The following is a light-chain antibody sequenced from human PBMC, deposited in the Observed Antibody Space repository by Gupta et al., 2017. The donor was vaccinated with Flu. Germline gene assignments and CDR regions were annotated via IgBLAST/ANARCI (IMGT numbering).Light chain of an antibody. CDR2: EVS. V-gene: IGLV2-18*02. J-gene: IGLJ3*02. CDR3: RSYTSDDTWG. Sequence: VIICRAGTSDDVGSYYRVSWHQQPPSTAHKLIMYEVSRPPAGVPDRLSGYTSGNTASLTISGHQEEDEEDYYCRSYTSDDTWGFGGGTKLTGL. CDR1: SDDVGSYYR.